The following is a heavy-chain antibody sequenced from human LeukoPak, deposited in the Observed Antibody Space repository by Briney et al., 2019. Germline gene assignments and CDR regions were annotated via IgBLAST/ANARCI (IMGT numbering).Heavy chain of an antibody. Sequence: GASVKVSCKASGYTFTGYYMHWVRQAPGQGLEWMGWINPNSGGTNYAQKFQGRVTMTRDTSISTAYMELSRLRSDDTAVYYCARAGSGWSVWDMDVSGQGTTVTVSS. CDR3: ARAGSGWSVWDMDV. J-gene: IGHJ6*02. D-gene: IGHD6-19*01. V-gene: IGHV1-2*02. CDR1: GYTFTGYY. CDR2: INPNSGGT.